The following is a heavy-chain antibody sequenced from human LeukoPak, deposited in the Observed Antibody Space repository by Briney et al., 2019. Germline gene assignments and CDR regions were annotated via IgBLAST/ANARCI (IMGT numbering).Heavy chain of an antibody. CDR2: IIPIFGTA. D-gene: IGHD5-24*01. Sequence: SVKVSCKASGYTFTNFAMNWVRQAPGQGLEWTGGIIPIFGTANYAQKFQGRVTITADKSTSTAYMELSSLRSEDTAVYYCARARMATMSYYYYYMDVWGKGTTVTVSS. CDR1: GYTFTNFA. J-gene: IGHJ6*03. CDR3: ARARMATMSYYYYYMDV. V-gene: IGHV1-69*06.